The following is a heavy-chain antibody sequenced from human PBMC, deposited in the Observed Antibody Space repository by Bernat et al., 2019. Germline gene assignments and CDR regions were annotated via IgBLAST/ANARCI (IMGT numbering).Heavy chain of an antibody. CDR3: ARGGAKGYAN. V-gene: IGHV3-48*03. J-gene: IGHJ4*02. D-gene: IGHD5-12*01. Sequence: EVQLVESGGGLVQPGGSLRLSCAASGFTFSSYEMNWVRQAPGKGLEWVSYISSSGSTIYYADSVKGRFTNSRDNAKNSLYLKMNSLRAEDTAVYYCARGGAKGYANWGQGTLVTVSS. CDR1: GFTFSSYE. CDR2: ISSSGSTI.